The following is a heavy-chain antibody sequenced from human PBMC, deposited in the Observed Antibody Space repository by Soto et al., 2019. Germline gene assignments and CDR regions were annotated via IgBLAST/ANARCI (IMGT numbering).Heavy chain of an antibody. CDR1: GGSISSGDYY. V-gene: IGHV4-30-4*01. D-gene: IGHD3-22*01. CDR3: ARAPYYYDSSGYPSPDY. J-gene: IGHJ4*02. Sequence: SETLSLTCTVSGGSISSGDYYWSWIRQPPGKGLEWIGYIYYSGSTYYNPSLKSRVTISVDTSKNQFSLKLSSVTAADTAVYYCARAPYYYDSSGYPSPDYWGQGTLVTVS. CDR2: IYYSGST.